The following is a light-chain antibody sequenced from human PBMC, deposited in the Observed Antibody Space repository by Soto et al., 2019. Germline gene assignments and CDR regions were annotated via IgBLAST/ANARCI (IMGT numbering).Light chain of an antibody. CDR1: QSVSSNS. Sequence: EIVLTQSPGTLSLSPGERATRSCRASQSVSSNSLAWYQQKPGQAPRLLIYGASSRASGIPDRFSGSGSGTDFTLTISRLEPEDFAVYYCQQCDTSRTWTFGHGTKVNIK. J-gene: IGKJ1*01. CDR2: GAS. CDR3: QQCDTSRTWT. V-gene: IGKV3-20*01.